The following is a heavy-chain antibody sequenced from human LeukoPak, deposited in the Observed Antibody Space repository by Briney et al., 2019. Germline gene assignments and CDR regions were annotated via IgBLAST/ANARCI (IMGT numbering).Heavy chain of an antibody. CDR3: ARGMTTVTTVYDY. Sequence: GGSLRLSCAASGFTFSDYWMDWARQAPGKGLEWVSVIYSGGSTYYADSVKGRFTISRDNSKNTLYLQMNSLRAEDTAVYYCARGMTTVTTVYDYWGQGTLVTVSS. CDR2: IYSGGST. J-gene: IGHJ4*02. CDR1: GFTFSDYW. D-gene: IGHD4-17*01. V-gene: IGHV3-53*01.